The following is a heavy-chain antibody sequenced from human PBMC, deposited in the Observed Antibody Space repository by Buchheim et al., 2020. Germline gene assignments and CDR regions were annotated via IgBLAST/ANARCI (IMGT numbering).Heavy chain of an antibody. Sequence: EVQLLESGGGLVQSRGSLRLSCAASGFTFSTYAMSWVRRAPGKGLEWVSTISDGGDNTDYADAVQGRFTISRDNSKHTLYLRMNSLRAEDTAVYYCVAEMADWGQGTL. CDR2: ISDGGDNT. D-gene: IGHD5-24*01. CDR1: GFTFSTYA. J-gene: IGHJ4*02. CDR3: VAEMAD. V-gene: IGHV3-23*01.